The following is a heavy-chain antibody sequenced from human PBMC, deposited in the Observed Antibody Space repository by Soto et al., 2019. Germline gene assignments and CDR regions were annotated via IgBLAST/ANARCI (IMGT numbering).Heavy chain of an antibody. Sequence: QVQLQESGPGLVRPSGTLSLTCAVSGDSIIGTGWWSWVRQSPGKGLDWIGEVYHSGATNYNPSLKRRVTISVDTSRNQFSLNLGSVTAADTAVYYCVRTGYYSLDVWGQGTTVTVSS. J-gene: IGHJ6*02. CDR3: VRTGYYSLDV. CDR1: GDSIIGTGW. CDR2: VYHSGAT. V-gene: IGHV4-4*02. D-gene: IGHD3-22*01.